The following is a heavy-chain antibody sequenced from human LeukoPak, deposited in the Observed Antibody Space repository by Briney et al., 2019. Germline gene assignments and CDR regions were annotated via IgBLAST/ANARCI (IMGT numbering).Heavy chain of an antibody. V-gene: IGHV3-23*01. CDR2: ISGSGDGT. J-gene: IGHJ4*02. CDR1: GFTFSGYA. D-gene: IGHD3-10*01. Sequence: PLGSPRLSCAASGFTFSGYAMSWVRQAPGKGLEWVSAISGSGDGTYYAYSVKGRFTISRDNSKNTLFLQMNSLGAEDTAVYYCAKAGVLTLVRGVIVDYWGQGTLVTVSS. CDR3: AKAGVLTLVRGVIVDY.